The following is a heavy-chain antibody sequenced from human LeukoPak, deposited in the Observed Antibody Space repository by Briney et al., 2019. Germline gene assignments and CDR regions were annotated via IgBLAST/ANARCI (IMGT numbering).Heavy chain of an antibody. D-gene: IGHD3-10*01. J-gene: IGHJ4*02. CDR2: INPNTGGT. CDR1: GYTFTVYY. Sequence: ASVTVSFKASGYTFTVYYMHWVRQAPGQGLEWMAWINPNTGGTNYAQRFQGRVTMTRDTSISTAHMELSRLRSDDTAVYYCARGGLEAYFDYWGQGTLVTVSS. CDR3: ARGGLEAYFDY. V-gene: IGHV1-2*02.